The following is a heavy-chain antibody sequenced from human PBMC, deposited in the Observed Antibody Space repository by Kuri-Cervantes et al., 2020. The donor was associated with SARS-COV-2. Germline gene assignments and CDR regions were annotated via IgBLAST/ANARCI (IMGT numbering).Heavy chain of an antibody. Sequence: ASVKVSCKASGCTFTSYYMHWVRQAPGQGLEWMGIINPSGGSTSYAQKFQGRVTMTRDTSTSTVYMELSSLRSEDTAVYYCARDPSIMMGAFDIWGQGTMVTVSS. V-gene: IGHV1-46*01. CDR1: GCTFTSYY. D-gene: IGHD3-16*01. CDR2: INPSGGST. J-gene: IGHJ3*02. CDR3: ARDPSIMMGAFDI.